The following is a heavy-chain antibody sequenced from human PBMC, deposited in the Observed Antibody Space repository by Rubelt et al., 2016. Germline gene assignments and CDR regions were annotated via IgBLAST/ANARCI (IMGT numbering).Heavy chain of an antibody. CDR3: ATHYYGRDV. J-gene: IGHJ6*02. V-gene: IGHV4-39*02. Sequence: QLQLQESGPGLLKPSETLSLICTVSGGSIRSSGSYWGWIRQPPGKGLEWIGSVSYSGSTYYNPSLKRRVTVSSDTSKNHFPLEVRSVTAADTAVYYCATHYYGRDVWGQGTTVTVSS. CDR2: VSYSGST. CDR1: GGSIRSSGSY.